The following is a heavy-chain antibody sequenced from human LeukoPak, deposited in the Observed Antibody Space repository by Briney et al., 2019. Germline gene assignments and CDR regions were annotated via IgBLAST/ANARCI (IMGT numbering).Heavy chain of an antibody. D-gene: IGHD3-9*01. CDR2: FDPEDGET. CDR3: ATKLDILTGYSNWYFDL. CDR1: GYTLTELS. V-gene: IGHV1-24*01. J-gene: IGHJ2*01. Sequence: ASVKVSCKVSGYTLTELSMHWVRQAPGKGLEWMGGFDPEDGETIYAQKFQGRVTMTEDTSTDTAYMELSSLRSEDTAVYYRATKLDILTGYSNWYFDLWGRGTLVTVSS.